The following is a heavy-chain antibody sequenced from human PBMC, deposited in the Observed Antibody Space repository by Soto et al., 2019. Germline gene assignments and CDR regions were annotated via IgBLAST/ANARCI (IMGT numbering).Heavy chain of an antibody. CDR1: GASISSVYW. D-gene: IGHD6-13*01. V-gene: IGHV4-4*02. CDR3: GRYSAVSGTYYFAY. Sequence: QVHLQESGPGLVKPSGTLSLTCDVSGASISSVYWWSWVRQSPGKGLEWIGEISQRGSANYRPSLKIRATMSRETSKNQFSRRLSSVTAADTAVYYWGRYSAVSGTYYFAYWGQGTLVTVSS. J-gene: IGHJ4*02. CDR2: ISQRGSA.